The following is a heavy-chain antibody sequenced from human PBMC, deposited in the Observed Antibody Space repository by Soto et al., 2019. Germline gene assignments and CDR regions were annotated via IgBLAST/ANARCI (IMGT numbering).Heavy chain of an antibody. CDR1: GFTFDDYT. CDR2: ISWDGGST. V-gene: IGHV3-43*01. CDR3: AKDQLAAAASWYYMDV. Sequence: GGSLRLSCAASGFTFDDYTMHWVRQAPGKGLEWVSLISWDGGSTYYADSVKGRFTISRDNSKNSLYLQMNSLRTEDTALYYCAKDQLAAAASWYYMDVWGKGTTVTVSS. J-gene: IGHJ6*03. D-gene: IGHD6-13*01.